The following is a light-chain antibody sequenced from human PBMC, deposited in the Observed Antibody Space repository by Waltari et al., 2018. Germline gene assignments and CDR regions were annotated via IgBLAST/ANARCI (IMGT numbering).Light chain of an antibody. CDR2: AAS. J-gene: IGKJ1*01. V-gene: IGKV1-5*02. CDR3: QQYNGYSGT. Sequence: DIQMTQSPSTLSASVGDRVTIICRASRSFSRWLAWYQHKPGKAPKLLIYAASSFQNGVPSRFSGSGSGTEFTLTISSLQPDDFATYYCQQYNGYSGTFGQGTKVEIK. CDR1: RSFSRW.